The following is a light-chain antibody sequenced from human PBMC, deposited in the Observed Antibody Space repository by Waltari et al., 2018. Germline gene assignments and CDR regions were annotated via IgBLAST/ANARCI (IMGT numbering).Light chain of an antibody. Sequence: SYELTQPPSVSVSPGQTARITCSGDALTNQYGYWYQQKPGQAPVLVINKNSGRPAGSPDRFSGSNSGTTVTLTISGVQAEDEADYYCQSADSSGTYVVFGGGTKLTVL. CDR3: QSADSSGTYVV. CDR1: ALTNQY. CDR2: KNS. V-gene: IGLV3-25*03. J-gene: IGLJ2*01.